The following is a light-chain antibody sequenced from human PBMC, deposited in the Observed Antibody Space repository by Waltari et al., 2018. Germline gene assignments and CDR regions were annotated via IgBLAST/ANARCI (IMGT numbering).Light chain of an antibody. CDR1: SSDVGGYNY. V-gene: IGLV2-14*03. CDR2: DVS. Sequence: QSALTQPASVSGSPGQSITISCTGTSSDVGGYNYGSWYQQHPGKAPKLMIYDVSNRPSGVSNRFSGSKSGNTASLTIAGRQPEDEADYYCNSFTSSSTVVFGGGTKLTVL. J-gene: IGLJ3*02. CDR3: NSFTSSSTVV.